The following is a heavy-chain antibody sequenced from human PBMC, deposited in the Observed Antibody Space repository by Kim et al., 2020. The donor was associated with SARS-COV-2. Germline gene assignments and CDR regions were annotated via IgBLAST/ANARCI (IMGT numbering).Heavy chain of an antibody. D-gene: IGHD6-19*01. CDR3: ARDQWLVRYYYGMDV. Sequence: ASVKVSCKASGYTFTSYYMHWVRQAPGQGLEWMGIINPSGGSTRYAQKFQGRVTMTRDTSTSTVYMELSSLRSEDTAVYYCARDQWLVRYYYGMDVWGQGTTVTVSS. CDR1: GYTFTSYY. J-gene: IGHJ6*02. CDR2: INPSGGST. V-gene: IGHV1-46*01.